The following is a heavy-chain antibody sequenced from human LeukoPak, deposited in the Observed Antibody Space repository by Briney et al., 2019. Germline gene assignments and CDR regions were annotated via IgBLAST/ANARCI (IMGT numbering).Heavy chain of an antibody. D-gene: IGHD6-19*01. CDR2: IYCGGRT. J-gene: IGHJ4*02. CDR3: ARAPGYSSGWRELDYFDY. Sequence: PSETLSLTCTVSGGSFSSSSYYWGWIRPPPGKGLVWIGSIYCGGRTYYNPSLKSRITISVATSKNQFSLKLSSVTAADTAVYYCARAPGYSSGWRELDYFDYWGQGTLVTVSS. V-gene: IGHV4-39*01. CDR1: GGSFSSSSYY.